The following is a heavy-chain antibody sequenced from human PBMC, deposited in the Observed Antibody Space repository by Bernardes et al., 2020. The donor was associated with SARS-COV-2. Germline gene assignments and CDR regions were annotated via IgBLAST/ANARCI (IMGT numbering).Heavy chain of an antibody. J-gene: IGHJ4*02. D-gene: IGHD2-8*01. CDR3: ARDTRWGVAHHFDY. V-gene: IGHV3-48*01. CDR1: GFTFSRYN. Sequence: GGSLRLSREASGFTFSRYNMNWVRQAPGKGLEWISFISFSGDTIFQEGSLKGRFTISRDNAKNSLYLQMNSLRFEDTAVYYCARDTRWGVAHHFDYWGQGTLVTVSS. CDR2: ISFSGDTI.